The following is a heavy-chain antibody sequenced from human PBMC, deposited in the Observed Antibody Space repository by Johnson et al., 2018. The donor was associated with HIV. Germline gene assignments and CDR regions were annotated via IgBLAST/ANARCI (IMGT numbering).Heavy chain of an antibody. J-gene: IGHJ3*02. D-gene: IGHD1-26*01. V-gene: IGHV3-23*04. CDR3: TREGGSQKGAFDI. CDR2: ISGSGGST. Sequence: EVQLVESGGGLVQPGGSLRVSCAASGFTFSSYVMSWVRQAPGKGLEWVSAISGSGGSTYYTDSVKGRFTISRDNSKNTLYLQMNSLKTEDTAVYYCTREGGSQKGAFDIWGQGTMVTVSS. CDR1: GFTFSSYV.